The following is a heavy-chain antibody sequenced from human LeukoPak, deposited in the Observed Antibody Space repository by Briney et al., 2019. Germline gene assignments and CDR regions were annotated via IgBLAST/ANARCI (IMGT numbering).Heavy chain of an antibody. CDR3: AREVYSGSYYWDAFDI. CDR2: ISAYNGNT. CDR1: GYTFTSYG. J-gene: IGHJ3*02. Sequence: ASVKVSCKASGYTFTSYGISWVRQAPGQGLEWMGWISAYNGNTNYAQKLQGRVTVTTDTSTSTAYMELRSLRSDDTAVYYCAREVYSGSYYWDAFDIWGQGTMVTVSS. D-gene: IGHD1-26*01. V-gene: IGHV1-18*01.